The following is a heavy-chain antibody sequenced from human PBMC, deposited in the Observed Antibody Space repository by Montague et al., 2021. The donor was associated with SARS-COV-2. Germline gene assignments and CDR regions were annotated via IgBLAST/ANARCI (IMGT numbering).Heavy chain of an antibody. D-gene: IGHD5-12*01. Sequence: SETLSLTCTVSGASVRTYYWSWIRQSAGEKLEWMGRLYTSGSTYYNPSFKSRVTMSLDTSTNLFSLNLRPMTAADTAVYYCGGGGADYSFAYYHEMDVWGQGIAVTVSS. J-gene: IGHJ6*02. CDR3: GGGGADYSFAYYHEMDV. CDR1: GASVRTYY. V-gene: IGHV4-4*07. CDR2: LYTSGST.